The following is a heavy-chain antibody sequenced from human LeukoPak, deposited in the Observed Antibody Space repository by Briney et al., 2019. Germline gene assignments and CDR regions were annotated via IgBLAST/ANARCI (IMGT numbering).Heavy chain of an antibody. V-gene: IGHV3-20*04. D-gene: IGHD4/OR15-4a*01. Sequence: GGSLRLPCAASGFIFDDYGMTWVRQGPGKGLEWVSGTNWDGYSTGYADSVRGRFTISRDNAKSTLYLQMNSLRPEDTALYYCVRDLRTDYAFDSWGQGTLVTVSS. CDR2: TNWDGYST. CDR3: VRDLRTDYAFDS. J-gene: IGHJ4*02. CDR1: GFIFDDYG.